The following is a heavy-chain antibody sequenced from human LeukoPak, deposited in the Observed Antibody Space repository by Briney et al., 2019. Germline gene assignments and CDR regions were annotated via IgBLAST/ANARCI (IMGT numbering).Heavy chain of an antibody. Sequence: GGSLRLSCAASGFTFSSYWMHWVRQVPGKGLVWVPRINSDGSSTSYADSVKGRFTISRDNAKNTLYLQMNSLRAEDTAVYYCAIRVNSGWSFDYWGQGTLVTVSS. J-gene: IGHJ4*02. D-gene: IGHD6-19*01. CDR3: AIRVNSGWSFDY. CDR1: GFTFSSYW. V-gene: IGHV3-74*01. CDR2: INSDGSST.